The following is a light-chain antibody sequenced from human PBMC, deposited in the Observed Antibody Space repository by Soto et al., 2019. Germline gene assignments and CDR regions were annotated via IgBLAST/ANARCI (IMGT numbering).Light chain of an antibody. J-gene: IGKJ5*01. Sequence: EIVLTQSPGTLSLSPGERATLSCRASQSLSSSQLAWYQQKPGPAPRLLIHDASSRATGISDRFTGSGSGTDFTLTISSLEPEDFAVYYCQQRSNWPTFGQGTRLEIK. CDR2: DAS. CDR3: QQRSNWPT. V-gene: IGKV3D-20*02. CDR1: QSLSSSQ.